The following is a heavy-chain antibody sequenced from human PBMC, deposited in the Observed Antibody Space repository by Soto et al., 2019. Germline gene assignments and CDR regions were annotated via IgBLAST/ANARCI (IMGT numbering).Heavy chain of an antibody. V-gene: IGHV1-69*13. CDR1: GGTFSSYA. D-gene: IGHD6-19*01. CDR2: IIPIFGTA. Sequence: GASVKVSCKASGGTFSSYAISWVRQAPGQGLEWMGGIIPIFGTANYAQKFQGRVTITADESTSTAYMELSSLRSEDTAVYYCARDRLFIPVAVAGEAGYYYYYGMDVWGQGTTVTVSS. J-gene: IGHJ6*02. CDR3: ARDRLFIPVAVAGEAGYYYYYGMDV.